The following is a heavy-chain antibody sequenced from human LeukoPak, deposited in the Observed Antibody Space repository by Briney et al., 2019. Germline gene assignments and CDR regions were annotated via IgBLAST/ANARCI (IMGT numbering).Heavy chain of an antibody. CDR3: AREDYYDSSGAPYAFDI. D-gene: IGHD3-22*01. CDR1: GYTFTGYY. Sequence: ASVKVSCKASGYTFTGYYMHWVRQAPGQGLEWMAWINPNSGGTNYAQKFQGRVTMTTDTSTSTAYMELRSLRSDETAGYYCAREDYYDSSGAPYAFDILGQGTMVTVSS. CDR2: INPNSGGT. J-gene: IGHJ3*02. V-gene: IGHV1-2*02.